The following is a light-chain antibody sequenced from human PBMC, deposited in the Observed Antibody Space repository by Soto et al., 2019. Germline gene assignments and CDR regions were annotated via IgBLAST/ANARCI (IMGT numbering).Light chain of an antibody. CDR2: AAS. CDR1: QDIRSF. Sequence: DIQMTQSPTSLSVSVGDRVTITCRASQDIRSFVAWYQQKPGKAPKLLIYAASTLQSGVPSRFSGSGSGTDFTLTINSLQPEDVATYSCQKYSSVPVFGPGTKVEIK. CDR3: QKYSSVPV. J-gene: IGKJ3*01. V-gene: IGKV1-27*01.